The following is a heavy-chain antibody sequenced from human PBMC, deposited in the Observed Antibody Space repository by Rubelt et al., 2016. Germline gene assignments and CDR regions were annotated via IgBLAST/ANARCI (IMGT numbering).Heavy chain of an antibody. V-gene: IGHV4-59*05. D-gene: IGHD3-3*01. CDR1: GGSISSSY. Sequence: QVQLQESGPGLVKPSETLSLTCTVSGGSISSSYWSWIRQPPGKGLEWIGSVYYSGSTYYNPSLKSRVTISVDTSKNQFSLKVNSVTAADTAVYYCTRDYDFWSHYSSYGMDVWGQGTTVTVSS. CDR2: VYYSGST. J-gene: IGHJ6*02. CDR3: TRDYDFWSHYSSYGMDV.